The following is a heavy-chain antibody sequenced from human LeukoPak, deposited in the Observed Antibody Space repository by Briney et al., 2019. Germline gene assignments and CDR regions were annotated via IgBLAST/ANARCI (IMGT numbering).Heavy chain of an antibody. J-gene: IGHJ4*02. D-gene: IGHD5-24*01. CDR1: GFTFSSYA. CDR2: ISSNGGST. Sequence: GGSLRLSCAASGFTFSSYAMHWVRQAPGKGLEYVSAISSNGGSTYYADSAKGRFTISRDNSKNTLYLQMGSLRAEDMAVYYCARVGEMATSDYWGQGTLVTVSS. V-gene: IGHV3-64*02. CDR3: ARVGEMATSDY.